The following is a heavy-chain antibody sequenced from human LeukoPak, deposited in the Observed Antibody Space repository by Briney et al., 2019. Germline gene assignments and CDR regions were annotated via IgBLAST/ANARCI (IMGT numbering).Heavy chain of an antibody. CDR3: AKGRYSSSGYFDY. J-gene: IGHJ4*02. D-gene: IGHD6-13*01. Sequence: GGSLRLSCAASGFTFSSYAMSWVRQAPGKGLGWVSAISGSGGSTYYADSVKGRFTISRDNSKNTLYLQMNSLRAEDTAVYYCAKGRYSSSGYFDYWGQGTLVTVSS. CDR2: ISGSGGST. V-gene: IGHV3-23*01. CDR1: GFTFSSYA.